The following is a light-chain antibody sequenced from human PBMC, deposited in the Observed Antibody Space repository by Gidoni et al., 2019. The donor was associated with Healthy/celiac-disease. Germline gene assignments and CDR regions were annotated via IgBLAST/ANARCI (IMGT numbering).Light chain of an antibody. CDR2: DAS. CDR1: QDIRNY. V-gene: IGKV1-33*01. Sequence: IQMTQSPSPLSASVGDRVTITCQASQDIRNYLNWYQQKPGKAPKLLIYDASNLETGVPSRFSGSGSGTDFTFTISSLQPEDSATYYCQQYDNLPLTFGGGTKVEIK. CDR3: QQYDNLPLT. J-gene: IGKJ4*01.